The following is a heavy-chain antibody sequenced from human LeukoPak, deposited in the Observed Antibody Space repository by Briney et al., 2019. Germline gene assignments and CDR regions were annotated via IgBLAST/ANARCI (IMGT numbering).Heavy chain of an antibody. CDR3: ARSEELEPQNIYYYYYMDV. V-gene: IGHV1-69*05. CDR1: GGTFISYA. Sequence: SVKVSCKASGGTFISYAISWVRQAPGQGLGWMGRIIPIFGTANYAQKFQGRVTITTDESTSTAYMELSSLRSEDTAVYYCARSEELEPQNIYYYYYMDVWGKGTTVTVSS. CDR2: IIPIFGTA. J-gene: IGHJ6*03. D-gene: IGHD1-1*01.